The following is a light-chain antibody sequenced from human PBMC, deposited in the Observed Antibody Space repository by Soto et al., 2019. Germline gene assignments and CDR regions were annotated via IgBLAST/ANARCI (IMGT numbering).Light chain of an antibody. CDR3: SSYTGSTTLV. J-gene: IGLJ3*02. CDR2: EVS. V-gene: IGLV2-14*01. Sequence: QSALTQPASVSGSPGQSITISCTGTSSDVGFYNYVSWYQHHPSKAPKLMIYEVSNRPSGVSNRFSGSKSGNTASLTISGLQAEDEADYYCSSYTGSTTLVFGGGTQLTVL. CDR1: SSDVGFYNY.